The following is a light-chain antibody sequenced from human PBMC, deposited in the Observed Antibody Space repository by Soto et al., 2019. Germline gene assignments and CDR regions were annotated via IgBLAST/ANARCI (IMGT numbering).Light chain of an antibody. CDR1: LSISSGY. J-gene: IGKJ2*01. Sequence: IVLTQSPGTLSLSPGERATLSCRASLSISSGYLAWYQQKPGQAPRLLMLGASGRATDFPDRFSGSGSGTDFTLTISRLEPEDSAVYYCHCEKYDDSPVYTFGQGTKLEIK. CDR3: HCEKYDDSPVYT. V-gene: IGKV3-20*01. CDR2: GAS.